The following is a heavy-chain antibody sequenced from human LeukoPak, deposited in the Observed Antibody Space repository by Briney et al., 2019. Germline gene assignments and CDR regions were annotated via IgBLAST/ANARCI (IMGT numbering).Heavy chain of an antibody. CDR3: VREGQLANYNWFDP. D-gene: IGHD6-6*01. V-gene: IGHV4-30-4*08. J-gene: IGHJ5*02. Sequence: SETLSLTCTVSGGSISSGDYYWSWIRQPPGKGLEWIGYIYYSGSTYYNPSLKSRVTISVDTSKNQFSLKLSSVTAADTAVYYCVREGQLANYNWFDPWGQGTLVTVSS. CDR2: IYYSGST. CDR1: GGSISSGDYY.